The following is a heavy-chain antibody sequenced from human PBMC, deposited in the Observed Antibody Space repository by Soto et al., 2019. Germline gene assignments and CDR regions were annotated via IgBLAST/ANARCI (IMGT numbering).Heavy chain of an antibody. Sequence: QVQLVQSGAEVKKPGSSVKVSCKASGGTFSTYTNTWVRQAPGQGLEWMGRIIPIIGIINYAQKFQGRVTISADXXXGXTYMELTGLRSDDTAVYYCAGDPDSHYNDSHASSYPWGQGTLVTVSS. D-gene: IGHD4-4*01. CDR3: AGDPDSHYNDSHASSYP. J-gene: IGHJ5*02. CDR1: GGTFSTYT. V-gene: IGHV1-69*08. CDR2: IIPIIGII.